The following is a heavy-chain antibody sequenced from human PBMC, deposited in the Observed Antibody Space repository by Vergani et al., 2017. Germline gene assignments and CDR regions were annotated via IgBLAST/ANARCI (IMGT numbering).Heavy chain of an antibody. CDR1: GGSISSSSYY. CDR3: ARDRGGNFQL. Sequence: QVQLQESGPGLVKPSQTLSLTCTVSGGSISSSSYYWGWIRQPPGKGLEWIGSIYTSGSTNYNPSLKSRVTISVDTSKNHFSLKLSSVTAADTAVYYCARDRGGNFQLWGQGTLVTVSS. D-gene: IGHD2-15*01. J-gene: IGHJ1*01. CDR2: IYTSGST. V-gene: IGHV4-61*02.